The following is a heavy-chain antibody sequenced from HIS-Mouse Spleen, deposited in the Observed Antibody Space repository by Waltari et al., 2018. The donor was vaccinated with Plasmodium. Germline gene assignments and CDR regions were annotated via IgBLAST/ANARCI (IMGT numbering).Heavy chain of an antibody. V-gene: IGHV3-13*01. D-gene: IGHD1-1*01. Sequence: EVQLVESGGGLVQPGGSLRLSCAASGFTFSSYDMHWVRQATGKGLWWGSAIGTAGDTYYPGSVKGRFTISRENAKNSLYLQMNSLRAGDTAVYYCARGRWNHAFDIWGQGTMVTVSS. CDR3: ARGRWNHAFDI. J-gene: IGHJ3*02. CDR1: GFTFSSYD. CDR2: IGTAGDT.